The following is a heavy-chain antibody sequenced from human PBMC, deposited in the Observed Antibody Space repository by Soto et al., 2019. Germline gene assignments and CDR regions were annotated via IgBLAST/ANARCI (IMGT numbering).Heavy chain of an antibody. CDR3: ARQGTAMVENGIDY. J-gene: IGHJ4*02. Sequence: SETLSLPCRVPGDPISDTIYYWGWVRQSPGKGLEWIGSIHYSGSTQFHPSLKTRVTISVDTSKNQFSLKLSSVTAADTAVYYCARQGTAMVENGIDYWGQGTLVTVSS. CDR2: IHYSGST. V-gene: IGHV4-39*01. D-gene: IGHD5-18*01. CDR1: GDPISDTIYY.